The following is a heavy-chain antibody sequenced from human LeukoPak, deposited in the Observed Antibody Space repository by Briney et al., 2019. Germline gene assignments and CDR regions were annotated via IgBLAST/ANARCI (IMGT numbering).Heavy chain of an antibody. Sequence: GGSLRLSCAASGFTFSSYAMSWVRQAPGKGLEWVSAISGSGGSTYYADSVKGRFTISRDNSKNTLYLQMNSLRVEDTAFYYCAKDNRRHYTSGPNPDSLHWGQGALVTVSS. CDR3: AKDNRRHYTSGPNPDSLH. CDR2: ISGSGGST. CDR1: GFTFSSYA. J-gene: IGHJ4*02. V-gene: IGHV3-23*01. D-gene: IGHD6-19*01.